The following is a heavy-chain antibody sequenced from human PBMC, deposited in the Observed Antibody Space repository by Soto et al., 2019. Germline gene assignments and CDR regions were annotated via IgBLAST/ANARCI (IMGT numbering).Heavy chain of an antibody. CDR2: ISASGGTT. CDR3: AKDRKSGSGGYWDY. Sequence: EVQLLESGGGLVQPGGSLRLSCAASGFTFSDYAMSWVRQAPGKGLEWVSAISASGGTTYYADSVRGRFTISRDNSKNTLYLQMNSLRAEDTVVYDCAKDRKSGSGGYWDYWGQGTLVTVSS. D-gene: IGHD6-19*01. V-gene: IGHV3-23*01. CDR1: GFTFSDYA. J-gene: IGHJ4*02.